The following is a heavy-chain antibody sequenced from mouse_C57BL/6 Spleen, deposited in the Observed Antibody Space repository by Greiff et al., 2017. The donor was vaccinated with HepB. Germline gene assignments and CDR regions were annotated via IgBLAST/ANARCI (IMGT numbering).Heavy chain of an antibody. J-gene: IGHJ2*01. V-gene: IGHV1-69*01. CDR3: ARLGESLPPYFDY. CDR2: IDPSDSYT. D-gene: IGHD6-2*01. Sequence: QVQLQQPGAELVMPGASVKLSCKASGYTFTSYWMHWVKQRPGQGLEWIGEIDPSDSYTNYNQKFKGKSTLTVDKSSSTAYMQLSSLTSEDSAVYYCARLGESLPPYFDYWGQGTTLTVSS. CDR1: GYTFTSYW.